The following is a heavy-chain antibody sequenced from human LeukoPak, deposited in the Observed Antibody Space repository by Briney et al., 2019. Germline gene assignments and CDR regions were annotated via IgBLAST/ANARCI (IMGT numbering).Heavy chain of an antibody. V-gene: IGHV3-30*02. Sequence: PGGSLRLSCAASGFTFSSYGMHWVRQAPGKGLEWVAFIRYDGSNKYYADSVKGRFTISRDNSKNTLYLQMNSLRAEDTAVYYCAKDTNRLYYYDSSGSHYFDYWGQGTLVTVSS. D-gene: IGHD3-22*01. CDR2: IRYDGSNK. CDR3: AKDTNRLYYYDSSGSHYFDY. J-gene: IGHJ4*02. CDR1: GFTFSSYG.